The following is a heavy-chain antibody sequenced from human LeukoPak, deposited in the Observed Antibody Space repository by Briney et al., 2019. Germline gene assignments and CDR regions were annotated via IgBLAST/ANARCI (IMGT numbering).Heavy chain of an antibody. J-gene: IGHJ4*02. CDR1: GFTFDDYG. D-gene: IGHD6-13*01. CDR2: INWNGGST. CDR3: ARDGVIAAGYHFDY. Sequence: GGSLRLSCAASGFTFDDYGMSWVRQAPGKGLEWVSGINWNGGSTGYADSVKGRFTISRDNAKNSLYLQMNSLRAEDTALYYCARDGVIAAGYHFDYWGQGTLVTVSS. V-gene: IGHV3-20*04.